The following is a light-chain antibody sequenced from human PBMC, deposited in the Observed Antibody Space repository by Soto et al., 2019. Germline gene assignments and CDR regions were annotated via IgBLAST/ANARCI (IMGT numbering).Light chain of an antibody. CDR3: HQYGSSPRT. CDR1: QSVSSNF. CDR2: SAS. J-gene: IGKJ1*01. V-gene: IGKV3-20*01. Sequence: EIVLTQSPGTLSLSPGDRATLSCRASQSVSSNFLAWYQQKPGQAPRLLIYSASSRATGIPDRFSGSGSGTDFTLTIRRLEPEDFAMYFCHQYGSSPRTFGQGTKVEIK.